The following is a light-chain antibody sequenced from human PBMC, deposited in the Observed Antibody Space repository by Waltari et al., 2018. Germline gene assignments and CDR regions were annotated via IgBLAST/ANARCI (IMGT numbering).Light chain of an antibody. CDR2: AVA. V-gene: IGLV2-14*01. Sequence: QSALTQPASVSGSPGQSITFSCTGTSNNIGHYDYVSWYQHHPGKAPKRLIYAVANRPSWVSDRFSGSRSGNTASLTISDLQPEDEADYYCSSYTKTALVLFGGGTKLTVL. CDR3: SSYTKTALVL. J-gene: IGLJ3*02. CDR1: SNNIGHYDY.